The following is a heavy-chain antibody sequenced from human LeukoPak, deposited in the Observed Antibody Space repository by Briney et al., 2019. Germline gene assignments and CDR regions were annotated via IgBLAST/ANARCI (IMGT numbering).Heavy chain of an antibody. CDR3: ARRYCSSTSRLKILDY. J-gene: IGHJ4*02. V-gene: IGHV3-7*01. D-gene: IGHD2-2*01. Sequence: GGSLRLSCAASGFTFSSYWMSWVRQAPGKGLEWVANIKQDGSEKYYVDSVKGRFTISRDNAKNSLFLQMNSLRAEDTAVYYCARRYCSSTSRLKILDYWGQGTLVTVSS. CDR1: GFTFSSYW. CDR2: IKQDGSEK.